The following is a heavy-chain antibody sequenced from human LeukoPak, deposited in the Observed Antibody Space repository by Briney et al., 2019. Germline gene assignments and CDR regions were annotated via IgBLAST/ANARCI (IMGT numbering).Heavy chain of an antibody. CDR2: ISGSGGST. Sequence: GGSLRLSCAASGFTFSSYAMSWVRQAPGKGLEWVSAISGSGGSTYYADSVKGRFTISRDNSKNTLYLQMNSLRAEDTAVYYCAEDQQLQPFHYWGQGTLVTVSS. J-gene: IGHJ4*02. V-gene: IGHV3-23*01. CDR3: AEDQQLQPFHY. D-gene: IGHD2-2*01. CDR1: GFTFSSYA.